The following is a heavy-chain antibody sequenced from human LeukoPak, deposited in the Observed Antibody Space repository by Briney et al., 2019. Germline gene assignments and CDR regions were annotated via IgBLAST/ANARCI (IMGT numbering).Heavy chain of an antibody. V-gene: IGHV4-59*01. CDR1: GGSISSYY. Sequence: PSETLSLTCIVSGGSISSYYWSWIRQPPGKGLEWIGYIYYSGSTNYNPSLKSRVTISVDTSKNQFSLKLSSVTAADTAVYYCASSKEAVDIHYWGQGTLVTVSS. CDR3: ASSKEAVDIHY. J-gene: IGHJ4*02. D-gene: IGHD5-12*01. CDR2: IYYSGST.